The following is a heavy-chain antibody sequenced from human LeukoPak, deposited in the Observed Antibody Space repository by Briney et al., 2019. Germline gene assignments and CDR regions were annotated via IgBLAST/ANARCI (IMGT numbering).Heavy chain of an antibody. Sequence: SGTLSLTCAVYGGSFSGYYWSWIRQPPGKGLEWIGEINHSGSTNYNPSLKSRVTISVDTSKNQFSLKLSSVTAADTAVYYCARPSNSGAFDIWGQGTMVTVSS. CDR3: ARPSNSGAFDI. D-gene: IGHD7-27*01. CDR1: GGSFSGYY. CDR2: INHSGST. J-gene: IGHJ3*02. V-gene: IGHV4-34*01.